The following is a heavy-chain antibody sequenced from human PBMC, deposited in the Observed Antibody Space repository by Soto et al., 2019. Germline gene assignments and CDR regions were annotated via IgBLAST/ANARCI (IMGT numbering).Heavy chain of an antibody. CDR2: LSGSGGAT. D-gene: IGHD6-19*01. V-gene: IGHV3-23*01. CDR3: AKGTSNGWPYDFDY. CDR1: GFTLSNYA. Sequence: EVQLLESGGGLVQPGGSLRLSCAASGFTLSNYAMNWVRQAPGKGLEWVSTLSGSGGATYYADSVKGRFTISKDNSQYTLYLQMDSLRAEDTAVYYCAKGTSNGWPYDFDYWGQGTLVTVSS. J-gene: IGHJ4*02.